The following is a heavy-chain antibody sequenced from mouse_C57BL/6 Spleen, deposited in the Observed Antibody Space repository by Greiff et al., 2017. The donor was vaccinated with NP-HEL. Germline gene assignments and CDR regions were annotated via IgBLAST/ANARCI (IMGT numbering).Heavy chain of an antibody. CDR2: IDPANGNT. CDR1: GFHIKNTY. Sequence: EVQLQQSVAELVRPGASVKLSCTASGFHIKNTYIHWVKQRPEQGLEWIGRIDPANGNTKYAPKFQGKATITADPSSNTAYLQLSSLTSEDTAIDYGARRGLGSSYAMEYWGQGTSVTVSS. V-gene: IGHV14-3*01. J-gene: IGHJ4*01. CDR3: ARRGLGSSYAMEY. D-gene: IGHD1-1*01.